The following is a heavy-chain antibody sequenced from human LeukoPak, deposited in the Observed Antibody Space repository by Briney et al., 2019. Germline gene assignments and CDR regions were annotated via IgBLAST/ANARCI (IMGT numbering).Heavy chain of an antibody. D-gene: IGHD1-26*01. J-gene: IGHJ4*02. CDR2: INRGGSES. V-gene: IGHV3-7*01. Sequence: PGGSLRLSRAASGFTFTDYWMTWICQVPGKGLEWVANINRGGSESYYVDSVKGRFTISRDNAKNSLYLQMDSLRVEDTAVYYCARVGAWELQRVFDYWGQGTLVTVSS. CDR3: ARVGAWELQRVFDY. CDR1: GFTFTDYW.